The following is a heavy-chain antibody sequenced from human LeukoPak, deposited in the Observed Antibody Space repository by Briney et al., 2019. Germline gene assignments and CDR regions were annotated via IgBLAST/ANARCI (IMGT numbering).Heavy chain of an antibody. Sequence: SQTLSLTCAISGDSVSSQSGAWNWIRQSPSRGLEWLGRTYYRSKWYYEYAVSLKSRVTMIPDTSKNQFFLQLSSVTPEDTAVYYCAHGLSGVCFKYWGQGTLVTVSS. CDR2: TYYRSKWYY. J-gene: IGHJ4*02. V-gene: IGHV6-1*01. D-gene: IGHD3-10*01. CDR3: AHGLSGVCFKY. CDR1: GDSVSSQSGA.